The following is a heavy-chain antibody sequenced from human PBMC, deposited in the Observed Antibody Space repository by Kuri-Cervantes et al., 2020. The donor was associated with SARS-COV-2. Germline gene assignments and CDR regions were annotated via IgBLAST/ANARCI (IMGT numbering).Heavy chain of an antibody. V-gene: IGHV3-7*03. CDR2: IKQDGSEK. J-gene: IGHJ6*02. CDR3: ARAGWYSKYYYYGMDV. D-gene: IGHD2-15*01. Sequence: GESLKISCAASGFTFSSYWMSWVRQAPGKGLEWVANIKQDGSEKYYVDSVKGRFTISRDNAKNSLYLQMNSLRAEDTAVYYCARAGWYSKYYYYGMDVWGQGTTVTVSS. CDR1: GFTFSSYW.